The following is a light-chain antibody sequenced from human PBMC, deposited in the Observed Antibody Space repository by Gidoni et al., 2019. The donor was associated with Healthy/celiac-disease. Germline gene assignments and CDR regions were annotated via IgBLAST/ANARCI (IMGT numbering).Light chain of an antibody. V-gene: IGKV3-11*01. CDR2: DAS. Sequence: EIVLTQSPATLSLSPGERANLSCMVSQSVSSYLAWSQQKPGQAPRLLIYDASNRATGIPARFSGSGSGTDFTLTISSLEPEDFAVYYCQQRSNWPGDVFXPXTKVDIK. CDR1: QSVSSY. J-gene: IGKJ3*01. CDR3: QQRSNWPGDV.